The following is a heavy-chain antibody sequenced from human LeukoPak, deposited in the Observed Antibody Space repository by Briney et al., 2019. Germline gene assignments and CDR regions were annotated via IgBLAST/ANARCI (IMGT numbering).Heavy chain of an antibody. CDR2: FSGSGGST. CDR1: GFTFSSYA. CDR3: AKATQLGYCSSTSCSNFDY. V-gene: IGHV3-23*01. D-gene: IGHD2-2*01. J-gene: IGHJ4*02. Sequence: GGSLRLSCAASGFTFSSYAMSWVRQAPGKGLEWVSAFSGSGGSTYYADSVKGRFTISRDNSKNTLYLQMNSLRAEDTAVYYCAKATQLGYCSSTSCSNFDYWGQGTLVTVSS.